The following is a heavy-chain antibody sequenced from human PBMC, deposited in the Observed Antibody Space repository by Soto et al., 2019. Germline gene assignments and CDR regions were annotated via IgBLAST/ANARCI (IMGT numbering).Heavy chain of an antibody. J-gene: IGHJ6*02. D-gene: IGHD6-13*01. CDR3: ARLGAAAGPGYYYGMDV. Sequence: PGESLKISCKGSGYSFTSYWIGWVRQMPGKGLEWMGIIYPGDSDTRYSPSFQGQVTISADKSISTAYLQWSSLKASDTAMYYCARLGAAAGPGYYYGMDVWGQGTTVTVSS. CDR2: IYPGDSDT. CDR1: GYSFTSYW. V-gene: IGHV5-51*01.